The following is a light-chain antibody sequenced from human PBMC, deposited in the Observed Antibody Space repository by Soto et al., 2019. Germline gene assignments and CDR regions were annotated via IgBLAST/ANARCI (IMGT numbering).Light chain of an antibody. CDR1: QVISTS. CDR3: QQYNSYRT. CDR2: AAT. Sequence: DIQMTQSPSTLSASVGDRATITCRASQVISTSLAWYQVXPGKAPKLLIYAATTLKSGVPRRFSGSGSGTVFTITISSMQPDYSASYYYQQYNSYRTFGQGTKVDIK. J-gene: IGKJ1*01. V-gene: IGKV1-9*01.